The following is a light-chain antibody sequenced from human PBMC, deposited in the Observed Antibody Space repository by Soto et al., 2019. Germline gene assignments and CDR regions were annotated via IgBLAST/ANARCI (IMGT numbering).Light chain of an antibody. CDR1: QDINNS. CDR3: QQFDNLPLT. CDR2: DAS. J-gene: IGKJ4*01. Sequence: DIQMTQSLSSLSASVGDRVTITCQANQDINNSLNWYQQRPGEAPKLLIYDASILEAGGPSRFSGSGFGTTFTLTISSLQPEDFATYYCQQFDNLPLTFGGGTKVELK. V-gene: IGKV1-33*01.